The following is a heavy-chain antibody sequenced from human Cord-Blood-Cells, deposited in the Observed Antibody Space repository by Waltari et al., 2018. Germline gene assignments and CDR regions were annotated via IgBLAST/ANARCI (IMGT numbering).Heavy chain of an antibody. CDR3: ARGRIGGSYSDY. CDR2: IIPIFGTA. CDR1: GGTFSSVA. Sequence: QVRLVQPGAEVKKPASSVKASCKASGGTFSSVAISWVRQAPGQGFEWLGGIIPIFGTANHATKFQGRVTITAEESPSTAYMELSSLRSEDTAVDYCARGRIGGSYSDYWGQGTLVTVSS. J-gene: IGHJ4*02. D-gene: IGHD3-10*01. V-gene: IGHV1-69*01.